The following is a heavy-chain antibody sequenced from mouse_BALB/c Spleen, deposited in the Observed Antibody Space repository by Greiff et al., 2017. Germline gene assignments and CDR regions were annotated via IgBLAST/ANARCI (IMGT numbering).Heavy chain of an antibody. Sequence: QVQLQQSGPELMKPGASVKISCKALGYTFTDYEMHWVKQTPVHGLEWIGAIHPGSGGTAYNQKFKGKATLTADKSSSTAYMELSSLTSEDSAVYYCTRRRSPPDGYYWFAYWGQGTLVTVSA. CDR2: IHPGSGGT. V-gene: IGHV1-15*01. J-gene: IGHJ3*01. CDR3: TRRRSPPDGYYWFAY. D-gene: IGHD2-3*01. CDR1: GYTFTDYE.